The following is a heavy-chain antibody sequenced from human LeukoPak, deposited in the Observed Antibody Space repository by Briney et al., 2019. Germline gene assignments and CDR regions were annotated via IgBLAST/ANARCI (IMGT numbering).Heavy chain of an antibody. CDR2: ISGGGSST. J-gene: IGHJ4*02. V-gene: IGHV3-23*01. D-gene: IGHD1-1*01. Sequence: GGSLRLSCAVSGFTFRSYAMSWLRQAPGKGLEWISVISGGGSSTYYADSVRGRFPISRDNSKNTLFLQMNSLRAEDTAVYYCAKGGATTTRYEYFDYWGQGILVTVSS. CDR1: GFTFRSYA. CDR3: AKGGATTTRYEYFDY.